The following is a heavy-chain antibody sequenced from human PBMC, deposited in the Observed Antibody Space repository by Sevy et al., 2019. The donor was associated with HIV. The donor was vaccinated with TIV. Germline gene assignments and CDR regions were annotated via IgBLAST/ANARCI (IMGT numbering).Heavy chain of an antibody. V-gene: IGHV3-30-3*01. J-gene: IGHJ5*01. CDR1: GFTLSSYA. CDR3: ARASGRFHLSDLSYVHDS. D-gene: IGHD3-10*01. CDR2: ISHNGSNR. Sequence: GGSLRLSCAASGFTLSSYALHWVRQAPGKGLAWVAVISHNGSNRYYSESVKGRFTISSDNSKNTLYLQMNSLRADDTALYYCARASGRFHLSDLSYVHDSWGHGTLVTVSS.